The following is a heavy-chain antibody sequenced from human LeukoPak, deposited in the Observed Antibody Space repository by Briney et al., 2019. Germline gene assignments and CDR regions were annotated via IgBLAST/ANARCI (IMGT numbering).Heavy chain of an antibody. J-gene: IGHJ2*01. V-gene: IGHV4-4*07. CDR2: IYTSGST. CDR1: GGSISSYY. D-gene: IGHD2-2*02. CDR3: ARTIGYCSSTSCYNWYFDL. Sequence: PSETLSLTCTVSGGSISSYYWSWIRQPAGKGLEWIGRIYTSGSTNYNPSLKSRVTMSGDTSKNQFSLKLSSVTAADTAVYYCARTIGYCSSTSCYNWYFDLWGRGTLVTVSS.